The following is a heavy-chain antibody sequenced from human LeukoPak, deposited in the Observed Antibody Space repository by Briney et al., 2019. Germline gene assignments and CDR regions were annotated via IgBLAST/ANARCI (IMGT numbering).Heavy chain of an antibody. CDR1: GYTFNGYY. CDR3: ARSSGWKYNIDY. Sequence: ASVKVSCKASGYTFNGYYKHWVRQAPGQGLEWMGWINPNSGGTNYAQKFQGRVTMTRDTSISTAYMELSRLRSDDTAMYYCARSSGWKYNIDYWGQGTLATVSS. CDR2: INPNSGGT. D-gene: IGHD6-19*01. J-gene: IGHJ4*02. V-gene: IGHV1-2*02.